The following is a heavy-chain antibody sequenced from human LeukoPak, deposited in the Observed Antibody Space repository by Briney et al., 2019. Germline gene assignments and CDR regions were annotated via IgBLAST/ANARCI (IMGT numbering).Heavy chain of an antibody. CDR1: GFTFNTYW. V-gene: IGHV3-7*03. J-gene: IGHJ4*02. CDR2: IKEDGSKK. D-gene: IGHD2-15*01. Sequence: PGGSLGLSCAASGFTFNTYWMSWVRQAPGKGLEWVANIKEDGSKKYYVDSVKGRFTISRDNAKDSVYLQMNSLRAEDTAVYYCARDRSYCIGADCYWGRLDYWGQGSLVTVSS. CDR3: ARDRSYCIGADCYWGRLDY.